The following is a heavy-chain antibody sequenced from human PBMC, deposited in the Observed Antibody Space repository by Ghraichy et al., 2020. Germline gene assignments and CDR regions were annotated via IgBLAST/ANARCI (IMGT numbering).Heavy chain of an antibody. CDR2: INSDGSST. CDR3: ARVAVGDFDY. V-gene: IGHV3-74*01. CDR1: GFTFSSYW. J-gene: IGHJ4*02. Sequence: GGSLRLSCAASGFTFSSYWMHWVRQAPGKGLLWVSRINSDGSSTSYADSVKGRFTISRDNAKNTLYLQMNSLRAEDTAVYYCARVAVGDFDYWGQGTLVTVSS.